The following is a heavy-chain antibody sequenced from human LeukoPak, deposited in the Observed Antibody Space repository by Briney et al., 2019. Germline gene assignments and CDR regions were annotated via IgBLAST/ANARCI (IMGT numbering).Heavy chain of an antibody. CDR1: GGSFSVYY. Sequence: SETLSLTCAVYGGSFSVYYWSWIRQPPRKGLEWIGEINHSGSTNYNPSLKSRVTISVDTSKNQFSLKLSSVTAADTAVYYCARGRRYCSSTSCSAYDWFDPWGQGTLVTVSS. V-gene: IGHV4-34*01. CDR3: ARGRRYCSSTSCSAYDWFDP. J-gene: IGHJ5*02. CDR2: INHSGST. D-gene: IGHD2-2*01.